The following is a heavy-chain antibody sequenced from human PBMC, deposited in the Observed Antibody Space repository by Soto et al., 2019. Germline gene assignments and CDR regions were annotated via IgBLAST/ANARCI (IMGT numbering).Heavy chain of an antibody. V-gene: IGHV2-26*01. CDR1: GISLSNDRTG. Sequence: QVTLKESGPVLVKPTETLTLTCTVSGISLSNDRTGVSWIRQPPGKALESLAHIFSNDEKSHSTSLKSRLTISKDTSKSQVVLTMTNVDPVDTATYYCARILRNNHHPPDYWGHGTLVTVSS. J-gene: IGHJ4*01. CDR2: IFSNDEK. CDR3: ARILRNNHHPPDY.